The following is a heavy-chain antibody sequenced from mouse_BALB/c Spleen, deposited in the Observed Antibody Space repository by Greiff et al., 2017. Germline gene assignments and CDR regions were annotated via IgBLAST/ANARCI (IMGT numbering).Heavy chain of an antibody. CDR2: ISYDGSN. V-gene: IGHV3-6*02. Sequence: EVHLVESGPGLVKPSQSLSLTCSVTGYSITSGYYWNWIRQFPGNKLEWMGYISYDGSNNYNPSLKNRISITRDTSKNQFFLKLNSVTTEDTATYYCARPYDGYYTWFAYWGQGTLVTVSA. J-gene: IGHJ3*01. CDR3: ARPYDGYYTWFAY. CDR1: GYSITSGYY. D-gene: IGHD2-3*01.